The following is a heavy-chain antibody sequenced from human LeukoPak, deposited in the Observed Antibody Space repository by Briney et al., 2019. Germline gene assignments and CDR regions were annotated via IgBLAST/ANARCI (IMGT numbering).Heavy chain of an antibody. J-gene: IGHJ4*02. D-gene: IGHD2-15*01. CDR2: INHSGGT. CDR1: GGPFSGYY. CDR3: ARKDCSGGSCKLDY. Sequence: SETLSLTCAVYGGPFSGYYWSWIRQPPGKGLEWIGEINHSGGTNYNPSLKSRVTISVDTSKNQFSLKLSSVTAADTAVYYCARKDCSGGSCKLDYWGQGTLVTVSS. V-gene: IGHV4-34*01.